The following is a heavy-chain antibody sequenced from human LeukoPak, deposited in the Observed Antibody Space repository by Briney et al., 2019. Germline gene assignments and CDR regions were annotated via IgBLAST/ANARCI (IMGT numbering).Heavy chain of an antibody. V-gene: IGHV4-34*01. Sequence: SETLSLTCAVYGGSFSGYYWSWIRQPPGKGLEWIGEINHSGSTNYNPSLKSRVTISVDTSKNQFSLKLSSVTAADTAVYYCARVHCSSTSCYRSAYYGSNKERYFDYWGQGTLVTVS. CDR2: INHSGST. CDR1: GGSFSGYY. CDR3: ARVHCSSTSCYRSAYYGSNKERYFDY. D-gene: IGHD2-2*02. J-gene: IGHJ4*02.